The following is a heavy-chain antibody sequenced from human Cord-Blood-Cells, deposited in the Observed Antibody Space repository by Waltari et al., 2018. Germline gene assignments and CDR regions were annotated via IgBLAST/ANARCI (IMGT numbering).Heavy chain of an antibody. V-gene: IGHV4-39*01. Sequence: QLQLQESGPGLVKPSETLSLTCTVSGGSISSSSYYWGWIRQPPGKGLAWIGGIHYSWSTYDNPSLKRRVTISVDTANNQFSLKLSSVTAADTAVYYCAVTVTNWFDPWGQGTLVTVSS. CDR3: AVTVTNWFDP. CDR2: IHYSWST. CDR1: GGSISSSSYY. J-gene: IGHJ5*02. D-gene: IGHD4-17*01.